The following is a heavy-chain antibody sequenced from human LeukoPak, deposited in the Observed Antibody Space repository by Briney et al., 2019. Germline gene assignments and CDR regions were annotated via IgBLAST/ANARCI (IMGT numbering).Heavy chain of an antibody. J-gene: IGHJ4*02. Sequence: GGSLRLSCAASGFTFSTYWMTWVRQAPGKGLEWVANIKQDGSEKYYVDSVKGRFTISRDNAKNSLYLQMNSLRAEDTAVYYCARDRNTEFWRGYYTNYFDYWGQGTLVTVSS. CDR1: GFTFSTYW. D-gene: IGHD3-3*01. CDR3: ARDRNTEFWRGYYTNYFDY. CDR2: IKQDGSEK. V-gene: IGHV3-7*01.